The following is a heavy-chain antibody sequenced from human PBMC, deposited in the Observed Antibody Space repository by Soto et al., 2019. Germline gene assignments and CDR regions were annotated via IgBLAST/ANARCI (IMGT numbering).Heavy chain of an antibody. J-gene: IGHJ4*02. V-gene: IGHV3-33*01. CDR3: ARDNSYEGPIAGYDFWSGYYTGIGDV. CDR2: IWYDGSNK. Sequence: PGGSLRLSCAASGFTFSSYGMHWVRQAPGKGLEWVAVIWYDGSNKYYADSVKGRFTISRDNSKNTLYLQMNSLRAEDTAVYYCARDNSYEGPIAGYDFWSGYYTGIGDVWGQGTLVTVSS. D-gene: IGHD3-3*01. CDR1: GFTFSSYG.